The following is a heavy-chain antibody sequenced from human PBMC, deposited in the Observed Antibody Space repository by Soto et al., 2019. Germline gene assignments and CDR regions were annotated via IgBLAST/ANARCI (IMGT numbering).Heavy chain of an antibody. CDR2: ISAYNGNT. CDR1: GYTFTSYG. Sequence: QVQLVQSGAEVKKPAASVKVSCKASGYTFTSYGISWVRQAPGQGLEWMGWISAYNGNTNYAQKLQGRVTMTTDTSTSTAYMELRSLRSDDTAVYYCARDLYYYDSSGYTDAFDIWGQGTMVTVSS. CDR3: ARDLYYYDSSGYTDAFDI. J-gene: IGHJ3*02. V-gene: IGHV1-18*01. D-gene: IGHD3-22*01.